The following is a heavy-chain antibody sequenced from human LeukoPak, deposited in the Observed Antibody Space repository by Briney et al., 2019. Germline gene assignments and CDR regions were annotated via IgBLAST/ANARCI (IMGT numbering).Heavy chain of an antibody. J-gene: IGHJ4*02. CDR1: GYSFTSYW. D-gene: IGHD6-19*01. CDR2: IYPGDSDT. Sequence: GESLKISCKGSGYSFTSYWIGWVRQMPGKGLEWMGIIYPGDSDTRYSPSFHGQVTISADKSISTAYLQWSSLRASDTAMYYCARHSEGWLEPFDDWGQGSLVSVSS. CDR3: ARHSEGWLEPFDD. V-gene: IGHV5-51*01.